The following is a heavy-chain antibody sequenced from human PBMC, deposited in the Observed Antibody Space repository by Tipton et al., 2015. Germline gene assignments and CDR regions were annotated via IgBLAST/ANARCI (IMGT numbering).Heavy chain of an antibody. CDR1: GFSFVDHA. V-gene: IGHV3-49*04. D-gene: IGHD4-17*01. Sequence: SLRLSCSASGFSFVDHAMSWVRQAPGKGLEWVGYIRSKAYGETTEYAASLKGRFSISRDDSKSITYLQMDSLQTEDTAIYYCAREGDDYGDIAYWGQGTLVIVSS. CDR3: AREGDDYGDIAY. J-gene: IGHJ4*02. CDR2: IRSKAYGETT.